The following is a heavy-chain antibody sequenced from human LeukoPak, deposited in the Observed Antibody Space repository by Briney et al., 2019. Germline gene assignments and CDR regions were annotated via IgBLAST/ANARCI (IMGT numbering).Heavy chain of an antibody. D-gene: IGHD3-10*01. V-gene: IGHV1-69*05. J-gene: IGHJ5*02. Sequence: SVKVSCKASGGTFSSYAISWVRQAPGQGLEWMGRIIPIFGTANYAQKFQGRVTITTDESTSTAYMELRSLRSEDTAVYYCARDTGGSGSYSLYNWFDPWGQGTLVTVSS. CDR1: GGTFSSYA. CDR3: ARDTGGSGSYSLYNWFDP. CDR2: IIPIFGTA.